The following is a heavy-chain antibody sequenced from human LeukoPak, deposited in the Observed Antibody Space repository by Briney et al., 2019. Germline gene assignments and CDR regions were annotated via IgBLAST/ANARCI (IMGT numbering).Heavy chain of an antibody. Sequence: SETLSLTCTVSGGSISSYYWSWIRQPPGKGLEWIGDIYYSGSANYNPSLKSRVTISVDPSKNQFSLKLRSVTAADTAVYYCASSGYSYGYAFDYWGQGTLVTVSS. J-gene: IGHJ4*02. D-gene: IGHD5-18*01. CDR1: GGSISSYY. CDR2: IYYSGSA. CDR3: ASSGYSYGYAFDY. V-gene: IGHV4-59*01.